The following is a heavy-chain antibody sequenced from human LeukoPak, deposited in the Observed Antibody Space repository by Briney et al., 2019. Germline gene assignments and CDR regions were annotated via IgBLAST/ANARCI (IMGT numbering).Heavy chain of an antibody. CDR1: GYTFTSYG. V-gene: IGHV1-8*02. CDR3: VRVPQRVPHNWFDP. D-gene: IGHD1-1*01. CDR2: MNPHSGSV. J-gene: IGHJ5*02. Sequence: ASVKVSCKASGYTFTSYGMSWVRQATGQGLEWMGGMNPHSGSVGYAQTFQGRVIMTWDTSISTAYMELSSLTSDATAVYYCVRVPQRVPHNWFDPWGQGTLVTVSS.